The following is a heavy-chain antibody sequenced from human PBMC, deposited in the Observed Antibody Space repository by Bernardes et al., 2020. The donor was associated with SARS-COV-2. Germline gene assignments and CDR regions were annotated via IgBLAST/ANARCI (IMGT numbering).Heavy chain of an antibody. CDR1: GYTFANYG. J-gene: IGHJ3*02. Sequence: ASVKVSCKASGYTFANYGISWVRQAPGQGLEWMGWIGAYSVNKNYVQKFQGRVTMTTDTSTNTAYMELRSLRSDDTAIYFCARDQYNWNPEAYGFDIWGQGTMVTVSS. CDR3: ARDQYNWNPEAYGFDI. CDR2: IGAYSVNK. D-gene: IGHD1-20*01. V-gene: IGHV1-18*01.